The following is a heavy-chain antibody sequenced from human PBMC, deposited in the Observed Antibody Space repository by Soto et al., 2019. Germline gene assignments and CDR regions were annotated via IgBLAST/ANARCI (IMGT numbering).Heavy chain of an antibody. CDR2: IIPILGIA. CDR1: GGTFSSYI. D-gene: IGHD2-15*01. Sequence: ASVKVSCKASGGTFSSYIISWVRQAPGQRLERIGKIIPILGIANYAQKFQGRVTITADKSTSTAYMELSSLRSEDTAVYYCARGNRDIVVVVAATPDHDAFDIWGQGAMVTVSS. CDR3: ARGNRDIVVVVAATPDHDAFDI. V-gene: IGHV1-69*02. J-gene: IGHJ3*02.